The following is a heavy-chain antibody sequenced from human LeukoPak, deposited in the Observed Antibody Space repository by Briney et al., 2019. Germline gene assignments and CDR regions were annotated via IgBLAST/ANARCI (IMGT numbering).Heavy chain of an antibody. D-gene: IGHD3-9*01. J-gene: IGHJ4*02. Sequence: GGSLRLSCAVSGFTVSDNYMSWVRQAPGKGLEWVAVLYSSGNSYYAQVVKGRLSVSRDNSKNTMFLQMNSLRVDDTAVYYCMREGDWAYWGQGTLVTVSS. CDR2: LYSSGNS. V-gene: IGHV3-53*01. CDR1: GFTVSDNY. CDR3: MREGDWAY.